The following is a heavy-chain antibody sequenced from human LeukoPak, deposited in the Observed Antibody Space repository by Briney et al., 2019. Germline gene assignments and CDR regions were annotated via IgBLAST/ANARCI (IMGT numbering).Heavy chain of an antibody. CDR3: VRESGHSSTWQEGFNGMDV. V-gene: IGHV1-8*01. J-gene: IGHJ6*02. CDR1: GYSFTNYD. CDR2: LNPNMGHT. Sequence: ASVKVSCKASGYSFTNYDLNWVRQATGQGLEWIGWLNPNMGHTDFAQKFQGRVTMTRNTSIDTAYMEVHSLRSEDTAVYYCVRESGHSSTWQEGFNGMDVWGQGTTVTVSS. D-gene: IGHD6-13*01.